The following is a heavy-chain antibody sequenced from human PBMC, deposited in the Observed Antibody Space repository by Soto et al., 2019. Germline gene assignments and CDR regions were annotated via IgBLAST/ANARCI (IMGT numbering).Heavy chain of an antibody. CDR1: GFTFSSYS. V-gene: IGHV3-21*01. D-gene: IGHD6-19*01. CDR3: AREDIAVAKGDYYYGMDV. Sequence: GGSLRLSCAASGFTFSSYSMNWVRQAPGKGLEWVSSISSSSSYIYYADSVKGRFTISRDNAKNSLYLQMNSLRAEDTAVYYCAREDIAVAKGDYYYGMDVWGQGTTVTVSS. CDR2: ISSSSSYI. J-gene: IGHJ6*02.